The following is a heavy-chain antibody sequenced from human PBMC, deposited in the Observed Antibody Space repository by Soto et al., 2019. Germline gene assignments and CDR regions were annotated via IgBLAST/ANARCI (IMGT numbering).Heavy chain of an antibody. CDR1: GDSGSGNSAA. D-gene: IGHD3-16*01. CDR2: TYYRSKWYN. Sequence: SQTHSLTCTISGDSGSGNSAAWNWIRQSPSRGLEWLGRTYYRSKWYNDYAVSVKSRITVTPDTSKNQFSLHLHSVTPEDTAVYYCARVFSYYESSDGYFDYWGLGSLVPVSS. V-gene: IGHV6-1*01. CDR3: ARVFSYYESSDGYFDY. J-gene: IGHJ4*02.